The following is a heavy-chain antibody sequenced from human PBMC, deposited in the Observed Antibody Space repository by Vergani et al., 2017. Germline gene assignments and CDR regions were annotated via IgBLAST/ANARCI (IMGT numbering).Heavy chain of an antibody. J-gene: IGHJ5*02. D-gene: IGHD3-10*01. CDR3: ARDRGGESNWFDP. V-gene: IGHV3-21*01. CDR2: ISSSSSYI. Sequence: EVQLVESGGGLVKPGGSLRLSCATSGFTFSSYSMNWVRQATGKGLEWVSSISSSSSYIYYADSVKGRFTISRDNAKTSLYLQMTSLRAEDTAVYYCARDRGGESNWFDPWGQGTLVTVSS. CDR1: GFTFSSYS.